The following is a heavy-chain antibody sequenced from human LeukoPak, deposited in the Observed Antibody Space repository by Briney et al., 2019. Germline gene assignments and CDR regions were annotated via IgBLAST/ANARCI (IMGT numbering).Heavy chain of an antibody. D-gene: IGHD6-13*01. Sequence: GGSLRLSCAASGLTFSSYEMNWVRQAPGKGLEWVSYTDNSGSTIYYADSVKGRFTISRDNAKNSLYLQMNSLRVEDTAVYYCSSRPHNDYWGQGTLVTASS. CDR2: TDNSGSTI. CDR1: GLTFSSYE. CDR3: SSRPHNDY. V-gene: IGHV3-48*03. J-gene: IGHJ4*02.